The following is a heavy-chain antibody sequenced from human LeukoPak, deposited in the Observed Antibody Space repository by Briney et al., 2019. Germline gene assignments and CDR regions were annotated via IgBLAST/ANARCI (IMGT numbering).Heavy chain of an antibody. J-gene: IGHJ4*02. V-gene: IGHV3-30-3*01. D-gene: IGHD2-2*01. Sequence: GSLRLSCAASGFTFSNYAMHWVRQAPGKGLEWVAVMSYAGGNKYYADSVKGRFTISRDNSKNTLYLQMNSLRAEDTAVYHCQGYCTTTSCFPDYWGQGTLVTVSS. CDR3: QGYCTTTSCFPDY. CDR1: GFTFSNYA. CDR2: MSYAGGNK.